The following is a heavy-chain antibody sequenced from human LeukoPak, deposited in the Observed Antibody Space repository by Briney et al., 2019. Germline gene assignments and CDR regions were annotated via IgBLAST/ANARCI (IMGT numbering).Heavy chain of an antibody. CDR2: ISSSTSYI. CDR1: GFTFGSYS. D-gene: IGHD4-17*01. Sequence: GGSLRLSCAASGFTFGSYSMNWIRQAPGKGLEWVPSISSSTSYIYYADSVKGRFTISKDNAKNSLYLQMNSLRAEDTAVYYCARAGGSTVSHSDYWGQGTLVTVSS. J-gene: IGHJ4*02. V-gene: IGHV3-21*01. CDR3: ARAGGSTVSHSDY.